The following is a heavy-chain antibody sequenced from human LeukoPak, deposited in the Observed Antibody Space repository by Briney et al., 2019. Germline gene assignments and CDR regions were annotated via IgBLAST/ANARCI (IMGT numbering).Heavy chain of an antibody. V-gene: IGHV3-21*01. CDR2: ITFSSGYI. J-gene: IGHJ6*04. D-gene: IGHD3-9*01. Sequence: PGGSLRLSCSASGFTFGTYNMNWVRQAPGKGLEWVSSITFSSGYIYYADSVKGRFTISRDNAKNSLYLQMNSLRAEDTAVYYCASNFRYLDVWGKGTTVTVSS. CDR1: GFTFGTYN. CDR3: ASNFRYLDV.